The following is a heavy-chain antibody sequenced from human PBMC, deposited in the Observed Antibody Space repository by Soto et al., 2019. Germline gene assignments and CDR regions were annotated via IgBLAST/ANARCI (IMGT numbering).Heavy chain of an antibody. Sequence: QVQLVQSGAEVKNPGASVKVSCKASGYTFTSYGITWVRQAPGQGLEWMGWISTYNGNTNYAQKFRGRVTMTTDTSTSTAYMELRSLRSDDTAVYYCAKNHPRSGGSYGDPWGQGALVTVSS. D-gene: IGHD2-15*01. CDR3: AKNHPRSGGSYGDP. J-gene: IGHJ5*02. CDR2: ISTYNGNT. CDR1: GYTFTSYG. V-gene: IGHV1-18*01.